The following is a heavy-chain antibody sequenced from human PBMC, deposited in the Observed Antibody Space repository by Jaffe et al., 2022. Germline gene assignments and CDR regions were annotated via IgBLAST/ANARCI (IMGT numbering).Heavy chain of an antibody. CDR1: GGSISSSSYY. J-gene: IGHJ5*02. CDR2: IYYSGST. Sequence: QLQLQESGPGLVKPSETLSLTCTVSGGSISSSSYYWGWIRQPPGKGLEWIGSIYYSGSTYYNPSLKSRVTISVDTSKNQFSLRLTSVTAADTAVYYCARSRMVQGVISWFDPWGQGTLVTVSS. D-gene: IGHD3-10*01. V-gene: IGHV4-39*01. CDR3: ARSRMVQGVISWFDP.